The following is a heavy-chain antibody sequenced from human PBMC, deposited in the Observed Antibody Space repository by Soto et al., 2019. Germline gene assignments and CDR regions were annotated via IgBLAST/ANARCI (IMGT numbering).Heavy chain of an antibody. CDR1: GGYFSGYY. J-gene: IGHJ5*02. V-gene: IGHV4-34*01. CDR3: AVGSSWYSNWFDP. CDR2: INHSGST. Sequence: SETLSLTCAVYGGYFSGYYWSWIRQPPGKGLEWIGEINHSGSTNYNPSLKSRVTISVDTSKNQFSLKLSSVTAADTAVYYCAVGSSWYSNWFDPWGQGTLVTVSS. D-gene: IGHD6-13*01.